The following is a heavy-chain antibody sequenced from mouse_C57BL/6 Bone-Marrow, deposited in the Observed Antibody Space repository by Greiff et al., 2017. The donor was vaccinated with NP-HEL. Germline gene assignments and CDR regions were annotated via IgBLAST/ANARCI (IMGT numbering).Heavy chain of an antibody. J-gene: IGHJ2*01. CDR1: GYTFTSYW. CDR3: YYYGSNGDY. V-gene: IGHV1-64*01. CDR2: IHPNSGST. Sequence: VQLQQPGAELVKPGASVKLSCKASGYTFTSYWMQWEKQRPGQGLEWIGMIHPNSGSTNYNEKFKSKATLTVDKSSSTAYMQLSSLTSEDSAVYYCYYYGSNGDYWGQGTTLTVSS. D-gene: IGHD1-1*01.